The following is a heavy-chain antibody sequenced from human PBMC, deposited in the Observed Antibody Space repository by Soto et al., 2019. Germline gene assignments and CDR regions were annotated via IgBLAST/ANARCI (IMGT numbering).Heavy chain of an antibody. D-gene: IGHD2-8*01. CDR3: AKDRLVYAIHIVSYYFDY. CDR1: GFTFSSYG. Sequence: QVQLVESGGGVVQPGRSLRLSCAAAGFTFSSYGMHWVRQAPCKGLEGVAGISYDGSNKDYADSVKGRINISRDNSKNPLYLQMHSLRAEDTAVYYCAKDRLVYAIHIVSYYFDYWGQGTLVTVSS. J-gene: IGHJ4*02. CDR2: ISYDGSNK. V-gene: IGHV3-30*18.